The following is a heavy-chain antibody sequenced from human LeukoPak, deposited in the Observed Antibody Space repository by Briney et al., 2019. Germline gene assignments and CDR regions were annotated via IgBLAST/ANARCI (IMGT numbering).Heavy chain of an antibody. CDR2: INPNSGGT. CDR3: ARAIEKRKAMLRGVITGGATDFDY. CDR1: GYTFTGYY. Sequence: GASVKVSCKASGYTFTGYYMHWVRQAPGQGLEWMGWINPNSGGTNYAQKFQGRVTMTRDTSISTAYMELSRLRSDDTAVYYCARAIEKRKAMLRGVITGGATDFDYWGQGTLVTVSS. J-gene: IGHJ4*02. V-gene: IGHV1-2*02. D-gene: IGHD3-10*01.